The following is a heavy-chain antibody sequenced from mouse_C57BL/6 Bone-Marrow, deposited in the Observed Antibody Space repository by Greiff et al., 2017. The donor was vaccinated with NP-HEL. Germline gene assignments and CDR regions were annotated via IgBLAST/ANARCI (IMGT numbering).Heavy chain of an antibody. V-gene: IGHV1-42*01. D-gene: IGHD2-2*01. J-gene: IGHJ1*03. CDR2: INPSDSYT. CDR1: GYSFTGYY. CDR3: ARRRLRRDWYFDV. Sequence: VQLQQSGPELVKPGASVKISCKASGYSFTGYYMNWVKQSPEKSLEWIGEINPSDSYTNYNQKFKGKATLTVDTSSSTAYMQLSSLTSEDSAVYYCARRRLRRDWYFDVWGTGTTVTVSS.